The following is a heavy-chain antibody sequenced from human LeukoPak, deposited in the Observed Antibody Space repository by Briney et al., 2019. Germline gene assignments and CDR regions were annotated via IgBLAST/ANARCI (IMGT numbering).Heavy chain of an antibody. CDR1: GFTFSDHS. Sequence: GGSLRLSCAASGFTFSDHSMTWVRQAPGKGLEWVANINLDGSERFYVDFVKGRFTISRDNADNSMYLQMNSLRAEDTAVYYCGRVIAGAIDYWGQGTLVTVSS. CDR2: INLDGSER. D-gene: IGHD6-13*01. V-gene: IGHV3-7*01. CDR3: GRVIAGAIDY. J-gene: IGHJ4*02.